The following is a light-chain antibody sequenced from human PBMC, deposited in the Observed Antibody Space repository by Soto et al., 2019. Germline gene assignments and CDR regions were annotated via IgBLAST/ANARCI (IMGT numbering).Light chain of an antibody. CDR1: SGHSNYP. V-gene: IGLV4-69*01. J-gene: IGLJ2*01. CDR3: QTWGTGIRV. CDR2: LYNNGSH. Sequence: QSVLTQSPSASASLGASVKLTCTLSSGHSNYPIAWHQQQPDKGPRFLMKLYNNGSHTKGDGIPDRFSGSSSGAERYLTISSLQSDDEADYYCQTWGTGIRVFGGGTKLTVL.